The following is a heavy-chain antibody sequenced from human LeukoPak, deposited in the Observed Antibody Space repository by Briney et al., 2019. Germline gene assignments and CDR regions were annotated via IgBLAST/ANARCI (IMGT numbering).Heavy chain of an antibody. CDR2: INHSGST. CDR3: ARAVKAARPRRWFDP. Sequence: SETLSLTCAVYGGSFSGYYWSWIRQPPGKGLEWIGEINHSGSTNYNPSLKSRVTISVDTSKNQFSLKLSPVTAADTAVYYCARAVKAARPRRWFDPWGQGTLVTVSS. J-gene: IGHJ5*02. CDR1: GGSFSGYY. D-gene: IGHD6-6*01. V-gene: IGHV4-34*01.